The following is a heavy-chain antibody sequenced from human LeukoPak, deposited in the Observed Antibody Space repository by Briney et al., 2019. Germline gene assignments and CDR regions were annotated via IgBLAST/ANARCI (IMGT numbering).Heavy chain of an antibody. CDR1: GGTFSSYA. D-gene: IGHD5-12*01. J-gene: IGHJ4*02. CDR2: IIPILGIA. Sequence: SVKVSCKASGGTFSSYAISWVRPAPGQGLEWMGRIIPILGIANYAQKFQGRVTITADKSTSTAYMELSSLRSEDTAVYYCASRYSGYDFSPFDYWGQGTLVTVSS. V-gene: IGHV1-69*04. CDR3: ASRYSGYDFSPFDY.